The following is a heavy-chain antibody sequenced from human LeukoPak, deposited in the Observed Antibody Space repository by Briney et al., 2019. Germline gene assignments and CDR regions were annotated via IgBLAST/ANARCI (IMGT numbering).Heavy chain of an antibody. Sequence: GGSLRLSCAASGFTFTDYAIHWVRQAPGKGLERVSGISWNSGSIGYAASVKGRFTISRDNAKNSLYLQMHSLRVEDTALYYCVKDIVVRLRLGEPNAFDIWGQGTMVTVSS. CDR3: VKDIVVRLRLGEPNAFDI. D-gene: IGHD3-16*01. CDR1: GFTFTDYA. V-gene: IGHV3-9*01. CDR2: ISWNSGSI. J-gene: IGHJ3*02.